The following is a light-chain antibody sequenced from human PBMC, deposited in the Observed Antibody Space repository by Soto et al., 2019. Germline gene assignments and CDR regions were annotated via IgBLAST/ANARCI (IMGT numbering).Light chain of an antibody. CDR1: QSISSW. CDR3: QQYNSYWT. J-gene: IGKJ1*01. V-gene: IGKV1-5*01. CDR2: DAS. Sequence: MTQSHSTLSASVRDRVTITCRASQSISSWLAWYQQKPGKAPKLLIYDASSLESGVPSRFSRSGSGTEFTLTISSLQPDDFATYYCQQYNSYWTFGQGTKVDIK.